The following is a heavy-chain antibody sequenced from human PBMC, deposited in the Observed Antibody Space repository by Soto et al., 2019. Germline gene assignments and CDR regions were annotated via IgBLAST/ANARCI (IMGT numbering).Heavy chain of an antibody. V-gene: IGHV1-69*13. CDR2: IIPIFGTA. CDR1: GGTFSSYA. J-gene: IGHJ6*02. Sequence: SVKVSCKASGGTFSSYAISWVRQAPGQGLEWMGGIIPIFGTANYAQKFQGRVTITADESTSTAYMELSSLRSEDTAVYYCARGCGGDCYRRVTNYYYGMDVWGQGTTVTVSS. D-gene: IGHD2-21*02. CDR3: ARGCGGDCYRRVTNYYYGMDV.